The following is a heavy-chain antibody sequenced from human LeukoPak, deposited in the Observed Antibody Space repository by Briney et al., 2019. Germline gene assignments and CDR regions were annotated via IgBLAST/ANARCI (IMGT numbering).Heavy chain of an antibody. J-gene: IGHJ4*02. CDR3: AASSIAARRVDY. CDR2: ISAYNGNT. D-gene: IGHD6-6*01. V-gene: IGHV1-18*01. CDR1: GYTFTSYG. Sequence: ASVKVSCKASGYTFTSYGISWVRQAPGQGLEWMGWISAYNGNTNYAQKLQGRVTMTTDTSTSTAYMELRSLRSDDTAVYCCAASSIAARRVDYWGQGTLVTVSS.